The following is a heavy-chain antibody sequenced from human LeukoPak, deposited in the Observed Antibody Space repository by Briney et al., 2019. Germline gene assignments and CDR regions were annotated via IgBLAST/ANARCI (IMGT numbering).Heavy chain of an antibody. Sequence: GGSLRLSCAASGFMFSSFAMTWVRQAPGKGLEWVSTINAVDADTYCADSVKGRFTVSRDNSKNTLYLQMNSLRAEDTAVYYCAKQFLGANWGQGTLVIVSS. CDR3: AKQFLGAN. J-gene: IGHJ4*02. D-gene: IGHD4/OR15-4a*01. CDR2: INAVDADT. CDR1: GFMFSSFA. V-gene: IGHV3-23*01.